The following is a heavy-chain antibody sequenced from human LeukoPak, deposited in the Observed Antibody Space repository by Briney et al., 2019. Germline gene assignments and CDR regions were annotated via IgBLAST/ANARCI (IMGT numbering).Heavy chain of an antibody. J-gene: IGHJ4*02. V-gene: IGHV3-74*01. CDR1: GFDFSSNW. CDR3: AKDHYWSIDY. D-gene: IGHD3-3*01. Sequence: GGSLRLSCAASGFDFSSNWVHWVRHAPGQGLVWVSRIKGDGISTNYADSVKGRFTISRDIAKNTLYLQMNSLRAEDTGVYYCAKDHYWSIDYWGRGTLVTVSS. CDR2: IKGDGIST.